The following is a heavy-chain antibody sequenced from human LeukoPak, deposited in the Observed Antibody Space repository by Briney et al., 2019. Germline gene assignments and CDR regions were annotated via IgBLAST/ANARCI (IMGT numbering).Heavy chain of an antibody. V-gene: IGHV1-2*02. CDR1: GYTFTDYS. D-gene: IGHD3-3*01. CDR3: ARVVGVYDFWSGYPY. J-gene: IGHJ4*02. Sequence: ASVKVSCKASGYTFTDYSLHWVRQAPGQGLEWMGWINSNSGGTNYAQKFQGRVTMTRDTSISTAYMELSRLRSDDTAVYYCARVVGVYDFWSGYPYWGQGTLVTVSS. CDR2: INSNSGGT.